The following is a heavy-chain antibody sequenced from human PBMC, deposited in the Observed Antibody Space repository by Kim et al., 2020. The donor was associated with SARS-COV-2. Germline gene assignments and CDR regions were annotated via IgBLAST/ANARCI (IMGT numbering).Heavy chain of an antibody. D-gene: IGHD5-12*01. J-gene: IGHJ3*02. Sequence: KFQGRVTMTRDKSTSTVYMELSRLRSEDTSVYYCARQEDGYRHGRYAFDIWGQGTMVTVSS. V-gene: IGHV1-46*01. CDR3: ARQEDGYRHGRYAFDI.